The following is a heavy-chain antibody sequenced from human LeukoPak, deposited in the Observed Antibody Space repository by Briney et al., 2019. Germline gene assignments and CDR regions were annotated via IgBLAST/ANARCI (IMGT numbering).Heavy chain of an antibody. J-gene: IGHJ4*02. CDR2: INPNSGDT. D-gene: IGHD4-23*01. CDR1: GYTFTGYY. Sequence: GSVKVSCKASGYTFTGYYMHWVRQAPGQGLEWMGWINPNSGDTNYAQKFQGRVTMTRDTSISTAYMELSRLRSDDTAVYYCARDRYGGTYHYDYWGQGTLVTVSS. V-gene: IGHV1-2*02. CDR3: ARDRYGGTYHYDY.